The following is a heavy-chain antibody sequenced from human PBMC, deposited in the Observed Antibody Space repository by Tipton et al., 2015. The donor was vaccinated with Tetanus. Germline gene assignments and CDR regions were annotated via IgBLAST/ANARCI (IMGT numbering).Heavy chain of an antibody. Sequence: TLSLTCTVSGGSISSYYWSWIRQPAGKGLEWIGRIYTSGSTNYNPSLKSRVTMSVDTSKNQFSLKLSSVTAADTAVYYCARGVVRGVRVITYYYGMDVWGQGTTVTVSS. J-gene: IGHJ6*02. CDR2: IYTSGST. D-gene: IGHD3-10*01. CDR3: ARGVVRGVRVITYYYGMDV. V-gene: IGHV4-4*07. CDR1: GGSISSYY.